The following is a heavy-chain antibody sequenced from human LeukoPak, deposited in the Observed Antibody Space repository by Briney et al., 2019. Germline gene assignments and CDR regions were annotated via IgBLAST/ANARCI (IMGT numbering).Heavy chain of an antibody. V-gene: IGHV3-30*18. D-gene: IGHD1-26*01. Sequence: PGGSLRLSRAASGFTFSSYGMHWVRQAPGKGLEWVAVISYDGSNKYYADSVKGRFTISRDNSKNTLYLQMNSLRAEDTAVYYCAKDRYIVGATASDYWGQGTLVTVSS. CDR3: AKDRYIVGATASDY. CDR2: ISYDGSNK. J-gene: IGHJ4*02. CDR1: GFTFSSYG.